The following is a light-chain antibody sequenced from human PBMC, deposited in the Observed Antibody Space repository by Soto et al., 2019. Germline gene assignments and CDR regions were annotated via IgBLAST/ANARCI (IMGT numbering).Light chain of an antibody. CDR2: DVS. Sequence: QSALTQPPSASGSPGQPVTISCTGTSSDVGAYNYVSWYQQHPGKAPKLMIYDVSKRPSGVPDRVSGSKSANTASLTVSGLQAEEEADYYCTSYAGSNIVIFGGGTKLTVL. V-gene: IGLV2-8*01. CDR1: SSDVGAYNY. CDR3: TSYAGSNIVI. J-gene: IGLJ2*01.